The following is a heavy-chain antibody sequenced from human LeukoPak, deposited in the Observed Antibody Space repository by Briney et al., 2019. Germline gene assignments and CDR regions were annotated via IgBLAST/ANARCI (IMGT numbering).Heavy chain of an antibody. CDR1: GGSVSSDSYY. CDR2: IYYTGST. V-gene: IGHV4-61*01. Sequence: SETLSLTCTVSGGSVSSDSYYWSWIRQPPGKGLEWIGYIYYTGSTNYNPSLKSRVTISVDMSKNQFSLKLTSVTAADTAVYYCATKGPRRGYFDYWGQGTLVAVSS. J-gene: IGHJ4*02. CDR3: ATKGPRRGYFDY.